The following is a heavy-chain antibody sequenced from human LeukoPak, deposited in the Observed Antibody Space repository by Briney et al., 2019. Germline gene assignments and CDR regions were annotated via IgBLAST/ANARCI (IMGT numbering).Heavy chain of an antibody. CDR2: ISSSSSYI. V-gene: IGHV3-21*01. CDR3: ASKDTVVTYNWFDP. Sequence: GGSLRLSCAASGFTFSSYSMNWVRQAPGKGLEWVSSISSSSSYIYYADSVKGRFTISRDNAKNSLYLQMNSLRAEDTAVYYCASKDTVVTYNWFDPWGQGTLVTVSS. J-gene: IGHJ5*02. CDR1: GFTFSSYS. D-gene: IGHD4-23*01.